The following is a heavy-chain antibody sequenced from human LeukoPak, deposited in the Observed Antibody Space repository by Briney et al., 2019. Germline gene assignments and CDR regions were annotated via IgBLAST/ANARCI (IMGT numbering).Heavy chain of an antibody. CDR1: GFTFDDYA. CDR2: ISSDGGST. J-gene: IGHJ4*02. D-gene: IGHD3-9*01. CDR3: VQGGDRTLTGPFDY. Sequence: GGSLRLSCAASGFTFDDYAMHWVRQAPGKGLEWVSLISSDGGSTYYADSVKGRFTISRDNSKNSLYLQMNSLRAEDTALYYCVQGGDRTLTGPFDYWGQGTLVTVSS. V-gene: IGHV3-43D*03.